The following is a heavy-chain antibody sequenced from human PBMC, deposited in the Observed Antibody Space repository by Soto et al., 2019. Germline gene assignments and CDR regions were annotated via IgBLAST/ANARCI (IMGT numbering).Heavy chain of an antibody. J-gene: IGHJ6*02. D-gene: IGHD7-27*01. V-gene: IGHV3-23*01. CDR3: AKGLTGAPYYAMDV. CDR2: ISGSAGST. Sequence: GSLRHSSAASGVNFSSYAMSWVRQAPGKGLEWVSAISGSAGSTYYADSVKGRFTISRDNSKNTLYLQMNSLRVEDTAVYYCAKGLTGAPYYAMDVWGQGTTVTVSS. CDR1: GVNFSSYA.